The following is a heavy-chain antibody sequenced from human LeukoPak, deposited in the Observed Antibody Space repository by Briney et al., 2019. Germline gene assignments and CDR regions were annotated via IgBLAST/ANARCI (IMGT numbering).Heavy chain of an antibody. D-gene: IGHD3-3*01. CDR3: ARHSTFFGVVIIKGRVRGPFDY. J-gene: IGHJ4*02. V-gene: IGHV4-39*01. Sequence: SETLSLTCTVSGGSIGSGGYYWSWIRQPPGKGLEWIGEINHSGSTNYNPSLKSRVTISVDTSKNQFSLKLSSVTAADTAVYYCARHSTFFGVVIIKGRVRGPFDYWGQGTLVTVSS. CDR2: INHSGST. CDR1: GGSIGSGGYY.